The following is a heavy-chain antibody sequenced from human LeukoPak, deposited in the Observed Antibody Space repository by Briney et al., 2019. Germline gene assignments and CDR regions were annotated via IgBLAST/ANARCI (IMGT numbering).Heavy chain of an antibody. Sequence: GGSLRLSCAPSGFTVSSNYMSWVRQAPGKGLEWVSFIHSGGKTYYADSVKGRFTISRDNSENTLYLQMNRLRAEDSAVYYCASNYYDSRTYFADWGQGTLVTVSS. CDR1: GFTVSSNY. D-gene: IGHD3-22*01. J-gene: IGHJ4*02. CDR2: IHSGGKT. CDR3: ASNYYDSRTYFAD. V-gene: IGHV3-53*01.